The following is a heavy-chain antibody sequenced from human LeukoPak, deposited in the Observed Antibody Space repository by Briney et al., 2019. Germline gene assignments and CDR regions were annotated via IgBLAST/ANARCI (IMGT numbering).Heavy chain of an antibody. J-gene: IGHJ6*03. CDR3: ARVGYSFSLNDWSRIGLGAYPTKYYYMDV. D-gene: IGHD5-18*01. CDR2: INQSGGT. V-gene: IGHV4-34*01. CDR1: GGSYSDYS. Sequence: SETLSLTCAVYGGSYSDYSWTWIRQPPGKGLEWIGEINQSGGTNYNPSLMSRIIMSVDTSKNQISLKVNSVTAADTAVYYCARVGYSFSLNDWSRIGLGAYPTKYYYMDVWGKGTTVTVSS.